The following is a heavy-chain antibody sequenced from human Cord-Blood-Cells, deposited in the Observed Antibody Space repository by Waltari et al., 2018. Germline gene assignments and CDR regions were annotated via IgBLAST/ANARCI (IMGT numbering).Heavy chain of an antibody. V-gene: IGHV3-53*01. CDR3: ARVFAIGAFQH. Sequence: EVQLVESGGGLIQPGGSLRLSCAASGFTVSSNYMSWVRQAPGKGLEWVSVIYSGGSTYYADSVKGRVTISRDNSKNTLYLPMNSLRAEDMAVYDCARVFAIGAFQHWGQGSLVTVSS. D-gene: IGHD2-21*01. CDR1: GFTVSSNY. J-gene: IGHJ1*01. CDR2: IYSGGST.